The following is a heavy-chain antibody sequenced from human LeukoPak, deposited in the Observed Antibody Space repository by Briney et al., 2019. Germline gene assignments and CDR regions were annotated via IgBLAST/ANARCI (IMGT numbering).Heavy chain of an antibody. J-gene: IGHJ4*02. CDR2: IYSGGST. D-gene: IGHD4-17*01. CDR3: ARGGPRPWSGEYDY. CDR1: GFTVSSNY. Sequence: GGSLRLSCAASGFTVSSNYMSWVRQAPGKGLEWVSVIYSGGSTYYADSVKGRFTISRDNSKNTLYLQMNSLRAEDTAVYYCARGGPRPWSGEYDYWGQGTLVTVSS. V-gene: IGHV3-53*01.